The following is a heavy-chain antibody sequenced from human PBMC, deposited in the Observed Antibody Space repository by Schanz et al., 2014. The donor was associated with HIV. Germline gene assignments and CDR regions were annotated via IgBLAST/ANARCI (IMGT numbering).Heavy chain of an antibody. J-gene: IGHJ4*02. Sequence: EMQLLESGGGLVQPGGSLRLSCAASGFPFSNYAMSWVRQAPGKGLEWVSRISDSGGSTYYADSVKGRFTITRDNSKNRLYLQMNSLRVEDTAVYYCANEEVPNDYWGQGTLVTVSS. CDR1: GFPFSNYA. CDR2: ISDSGGST. CDR3: ANEEVPNDY. V-gene: IGHV3-23*01.